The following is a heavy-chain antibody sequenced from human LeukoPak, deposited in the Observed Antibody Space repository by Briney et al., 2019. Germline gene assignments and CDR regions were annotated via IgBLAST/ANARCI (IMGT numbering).Heavy chain of an antibody. CDR2: IKQDGSEK. D-gene: IGHD4-17*01. CDR3: ARVRSSTFNSLRSHAFDI. CDR1: GFTFSSYW. J-gene: IGHJ3*02. V-gene: IGHV3-7*01. Sequence: GGSLRLSCAASGFTFSSYWMSWVRQAPGKGLEWVANIKQDGSEKYYVDSVKGRFTISRDNAKNSLYLQMNSLRAEDTAVYYCARVRSSTFNSLRSHAFDIWGQGTMVTVSS.